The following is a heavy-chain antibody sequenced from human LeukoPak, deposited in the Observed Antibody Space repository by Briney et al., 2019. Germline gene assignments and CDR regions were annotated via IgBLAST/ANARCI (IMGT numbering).Heavy chain of an antibody. CDR1: GGSISSSSYY. Sequence: PSETLSLTCTVSGGSISSSSYYWGWIRQPPGKGLEWIGSIYYSGSTYYNPSLKSRVTISVDTSKNQFSLKLSSVTAADTAVYYCARDWNYLNYISYDSSGYYYMPDYWGQGTLVIVSS. CDR3: ARDWNYLNYISYDSSGYYYMPDY. V-gene: IGHV4-39*07. D-gene: IGHD3-22*01. J-gene: IGHJ4*02. CDR2: IYYSGST.